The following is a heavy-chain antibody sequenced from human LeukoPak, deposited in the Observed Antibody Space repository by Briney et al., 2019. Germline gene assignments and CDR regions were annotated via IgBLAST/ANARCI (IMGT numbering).Heavy chain of an antibody. Sequence: GGSLRLSCAASGFTFSSYAMHWVRQAPGKGLEWVAVISYDGSNKYYADSVKGRFTISRDNSKNTLYLQMNSLRAEDTAVYYCARSDSSGPEDYWGQGTQVTVSS. CDR1: GFTFSSYA. CDR2: ISYDGSNK. CDR3: ARSDSSGPEDY. J-gene: IGHJ4*02. V-gene: IGHV3-30-3*01. D-gene: IGHD3-22*01.